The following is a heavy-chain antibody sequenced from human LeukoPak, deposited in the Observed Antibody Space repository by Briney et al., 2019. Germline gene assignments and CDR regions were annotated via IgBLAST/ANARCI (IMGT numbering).Heavy chain of an antibody. CDR3: ARDRSMNWFDP. CDR2: IYYSGST. J-gene: IGHJ5*02. V-gene: IGHV4-59*01. CDR1: GGSISSYY. Sequence: PSETLSLTCTVSGGSISSYYWSWIRQPPGKGLEWIGYIYYSGSTNYNPSLKSRVTISVDTSKNQFSLKLSSVTAADTAVYYCARDRSMNWFDPWGQGTLATVSS. D-gene: IGHD2-8*01.